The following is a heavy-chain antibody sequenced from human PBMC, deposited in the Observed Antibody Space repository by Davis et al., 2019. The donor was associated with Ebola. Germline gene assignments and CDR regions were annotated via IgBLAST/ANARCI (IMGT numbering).Heavy chain of an antibody. V-gene: IGHV3-48*02. CDR1: GFVFSDFG. D-gene: IGHD3/OR15-3a*01. J-gene: IGHJ4*02. Sequence: PGGSLRLSCAASGFVFSDFGMNWVRQAPGKGLEWITYITKGSDAIHYADSVKGRFTVSRDNAKNSVFLQMSSLRDEDSAVYYCARDRFFAFDFWSQGVHVSVSS. CDR2: ITKGSDAI. CDR3: ARDRFFAFDF.